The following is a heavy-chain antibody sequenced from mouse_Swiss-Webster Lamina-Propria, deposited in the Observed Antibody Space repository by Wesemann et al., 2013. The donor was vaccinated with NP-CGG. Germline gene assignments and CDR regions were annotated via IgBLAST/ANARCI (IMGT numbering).Heavy chain of an antibody. Sequence: LELVATINSNGGSTYYPDSVKGRFTISRDNAKNTLYLQMSSLKSEDTAMYYCARDYYFDYWGQGTTLTVSS. CDR3: ARDYYFDY. V-gene: IGHV5-6-3*01. CDR2: INSNGGST. J-gene: IGHJ2*01.